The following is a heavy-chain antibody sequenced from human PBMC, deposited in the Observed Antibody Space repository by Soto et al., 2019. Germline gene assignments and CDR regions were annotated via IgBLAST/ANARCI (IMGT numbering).Heavy chain of an antibody. D-gene: IGHD3-3*01. V-gene: IGHV4-31*03. CDR2: IYYSGST. J-gene: IGHJ4*02. Sequence: SETQSVTCTVSGGSIISGGYYWSRIRKHPGKGLEWIGYIYYSGSTYYNPSLKGRVTISVDTSKNQFSLKLSSVTAADTAVYYCARSTFFGVFITLFAYGGQGTRVPVSS. CDR1: GGSIISGGYY. CDR3: ARSTFFGVFITLFAY.